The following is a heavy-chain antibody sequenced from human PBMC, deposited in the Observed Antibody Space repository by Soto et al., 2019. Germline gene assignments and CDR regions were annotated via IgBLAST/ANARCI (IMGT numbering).Heavy chain of an antibody. Sequence: SETLSLTCAVSGGSISSGGYSWSWIRQPPGKGLEWIGYIYYSGTTYYNPSLKSRVSISLDTSKNQFSLKLSSVTAADTAVYYCASGMTTVTTLDYWGQGTLVTVSS. CDR3: ASGMTTVTTLDY. J-gene: IGHJ4*02. CDR2: IYYSGTT. V-gene: IGHV4-30-4*07. D-gene: IGHD4-4*01. CDR1: GGSISSGGYS.